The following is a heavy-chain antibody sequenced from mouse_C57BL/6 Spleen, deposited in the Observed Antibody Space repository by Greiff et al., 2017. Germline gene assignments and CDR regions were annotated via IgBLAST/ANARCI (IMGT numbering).Heavy chain of an antibody. V-gene: IGHV1-26*01. CDR2: INPNNGGT. Sequence: VQLQQSGPELVKPGASVKISCKASGYTFTDYYMNWVKQSHGKSLEWIGDINPNNGGTSYNQTFKGKATLTVDKSSSTAYIELRSLTSEDSAVYYGERGGYYGSTAFGDWGQGTLVTVSA. D-gene: IGHD1-1*01. CDR3: ERGGYYGSTAFGD. J-gene: IGHJ3*01. CDR1: GYTFTDYY.